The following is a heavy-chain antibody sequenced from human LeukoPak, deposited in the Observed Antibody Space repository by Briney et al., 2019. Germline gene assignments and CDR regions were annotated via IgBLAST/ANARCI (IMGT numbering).Heavy chain of an antibody. J-gene: IGHJ4*02. CDR3: ARGGYGGDYYFDY. CDR2: ISSNGGST. D-gene: IGHD4-23*01. CDR1: GFTFSSYA. V-gene: IGHV3-64*01. Sequence: PGGSLRLSCAASGFTFSSYAMHWVRQAPGKGLEYVSAISSNGGSTYYASSVKGRFTISRDNSKNTLYLQMGSLRAEDMAVYYCARGGYGGDYYFDYWGRGTLVTVSS.